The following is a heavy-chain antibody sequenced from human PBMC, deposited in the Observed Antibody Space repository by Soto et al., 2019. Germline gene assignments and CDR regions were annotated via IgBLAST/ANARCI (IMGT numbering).Heavy chain of an antibody. V-gene: IGHV3-23*01. D-gene: IGHD3-22*01. CDR2: ISGSGGST. J-gene: IGHJ4*02. CDR1: VFAFSTYA. CDR3: AREIYDEYDSSGFDH. Sequence: PWGSLTLSCTASVFAFSTYARSWVRQAPGKGLEWVSGISGSGGSTNHADSVKGRFIISRDDSKNMVYLQMNSLRAEDTAVYYCAREIYDEYDSSGFDHWGQGTLVTVSS.